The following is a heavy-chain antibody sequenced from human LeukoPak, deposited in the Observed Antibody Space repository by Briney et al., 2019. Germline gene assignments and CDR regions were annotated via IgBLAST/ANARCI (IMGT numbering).Heavy chain of an antibody. CDR2: IIPILGIA. Sequence: SVKLSTQASGGTFSSYALRRVRQAPGQGLEWMGRIIPILGIANYAQKFQGRVTITADKSTSTAYMELSSLRSEDTAVYYCARDEFEYYDSSGYHAFYIWGHRKPFTVSS. V-gene: IGHV1-69*04. CDR1: GGTFSSYA. J-gene: IGHJ3*02. CDR3: ARDEFEYYDSSGYHAFYI. D-gene: IGHD3-22*01.